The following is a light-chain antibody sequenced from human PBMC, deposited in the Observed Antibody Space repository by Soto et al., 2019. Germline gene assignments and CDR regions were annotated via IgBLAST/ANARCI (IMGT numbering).Light chain of an antibody. CDR3: GSYTSTDTPFV. CDR1: STDVGGYNY. Sequence: QSVLAQPSSVSGSPGQSITISCTGTSTDVGGYNYVSWYQHHPGKGPKLIIYEVSNRPSGVSDRFSGSKSGNKASLIISNLEAEDESDYYCGSYTSTDTPFVFGTGTK. J-gene: IGLJ1*01. V-gene: IGLV2-14*01. CDR2: EVS.